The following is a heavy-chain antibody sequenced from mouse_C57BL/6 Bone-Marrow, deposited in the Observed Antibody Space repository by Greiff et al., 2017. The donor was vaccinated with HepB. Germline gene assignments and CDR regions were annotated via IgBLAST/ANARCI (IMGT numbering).Heavy chain of an antibody. CDR1: GYTFTDYY. J-gene: IGHJ2*01. CDR2: INPNNGGT. D-gene: IGHD2-1*01. V-gene: IGHV1-26*01. Sequence: VQLQQSGPELVKPGASVKISCKASGYTFTDYYMNWVKQSHGKSLEWIGDINPNNGGTSYNQKFKGKATLTVDKSSSTAYMELRSLTSEDSAVYYCARIGPYGNYLFDYWGQGTTLTVSS. CDR3: ARIGPYGNYLFDY.